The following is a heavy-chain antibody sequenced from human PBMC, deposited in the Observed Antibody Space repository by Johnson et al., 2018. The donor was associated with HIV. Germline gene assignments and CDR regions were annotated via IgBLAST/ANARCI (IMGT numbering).Heavy chain of an antibody. D-gene: IGHD3-22*01. CDR3: ARATYYYYTSGYLTRPGAFDI. CDR2: ITWNGGGT. Sequence: VQLVESGGGVVRPGGSLRLSCAASGFTFDEYDMSWVRQGPGKGLEWVSGITWNGGGTGYADSVKGRFTISRDNAKNSLYLQMDSLRPEDTALYYCARATYYYYTSGYLTRPGAFDIWGQGTMVTVSS. CDR1: GFTFDEYD. V-gene: IGHV3-20*04. J-gene: IGHJ3*02.